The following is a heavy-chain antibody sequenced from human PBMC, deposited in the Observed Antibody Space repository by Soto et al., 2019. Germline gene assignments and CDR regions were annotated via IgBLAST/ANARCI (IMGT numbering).Heavy chain of an antibody. V-gene: IGHV4-39*02. J-gene: IGHJ6*02. CDR1: GGSISSSSYY. D-gene: IGHD3-10*01. Sequence: PSETLSLTCTVSGGSISSSSYYWGWIRQPPGKGLEWIGSIYYSGSTYYNPSLKSRVTISVDTSKNQFSLKLSSVTAADTAVYYCARDGSGSSTFHYYYYYGMDVWGQGTTVTVSS. CDR3: ARDGSGSSTFHYYYYYGMDV. CDR2: IYYSGST.